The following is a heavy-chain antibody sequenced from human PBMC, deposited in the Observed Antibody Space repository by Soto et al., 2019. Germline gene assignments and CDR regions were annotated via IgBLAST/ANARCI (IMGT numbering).Heavy chain of an antibody. CDR2: ISYDGSNK. V-gene: IGHV3-30*18. CDR1: GFTFSSYG. D-gene: IGHD5-12*01. CDR3: AKDGHSGYDYYYYGMDV. J-gene: IGHJ6*02. Sequence: GGSLRLSCAASGFTFSSYGMHWVRQAPGKGLEWVAVISYDGSNKYYADSVKGRFTISRDNSKNTLYLQMNSLRAEDTAVYYCAKDGHSGYDYYYYGMDVWGQGTTITVSS.